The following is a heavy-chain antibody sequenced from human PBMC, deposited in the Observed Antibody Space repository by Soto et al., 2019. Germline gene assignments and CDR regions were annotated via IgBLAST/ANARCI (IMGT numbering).Heavy chain of an antibody. Sequence: EVQLLESGGGLLQLGGSLRLSCAASGFTFSSYAMWWVRQAPGKGLECVSAISGGGETTYYADSVKGRFTISRDNSKNTLYLQMNSLRAEDTAVYYCAFNSGSGSYYFDYWGQGTLVTVSS. J-gene: IGHJ4*02. CDR1: GFTFSSYA. CDR2: ISGGGETT. CDR3: AFNSGSGSYYFDY. V-gene: IGHV3-23*01. D-gene: IGHD3-10*01.